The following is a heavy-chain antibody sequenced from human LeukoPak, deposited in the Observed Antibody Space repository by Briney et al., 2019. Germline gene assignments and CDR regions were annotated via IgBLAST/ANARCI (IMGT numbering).Heavy chain of an antibody. J-gene: IGHJ6*03. CDR1: GGSISSYF. V-gene: IGHV4-59*12. D-gene: IGHD3-10*01. CDR3: ARAVGSGSFQTYYYYMDV. CDR2: IYYSGST. Sequence: SETLSLTCSVSGGSISSYFWSWIRQPPGKGLEWIGYIYYSGSTNYNPSLKSRVTMSVDTSKNQFSLKLSSVTAADTAVYYCARAVGSGSFQTYYYYMDVWGKGTTVTISS.